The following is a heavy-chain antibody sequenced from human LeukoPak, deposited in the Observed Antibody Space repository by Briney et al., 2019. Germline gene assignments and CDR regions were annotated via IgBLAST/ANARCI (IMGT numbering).Heavy chain of an antibody. CDR1: GGSTSSYY. D-gene: IGHD3-9*01. J-gene: IGHJ3*02. Sequence: PSETLSLTCTVTGGSTSSYYWTWIQQPPGEGLEWIGYIYNSRSTNYNPSLNSRVTISADASKNQFSLKLNSVTAADTAVYYCARRNVLTEGEAFDIWGQGAMVTVSS. V-gene: IGHV4-59*08. CDR3: ARRNVLTEGEAFDI. CDR2: IYNSRST.